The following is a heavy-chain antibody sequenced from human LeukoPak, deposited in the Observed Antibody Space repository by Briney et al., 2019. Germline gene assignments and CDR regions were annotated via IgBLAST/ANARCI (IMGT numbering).Heavy chain of an antibody. CDR3: ATRITIFGVVIDC. Sequence: GRSLRLSCAASGFTFSNAWMSWVRQAPGTGLEWVGRVKSKTDGGTTDYAALVKGRFTISRDDSKNTLYLQMNSLKTEDTAVYYCATRITIFGVVIDCWGQGTLVTVSS. CDR2: VKSKTDGGTT. CDR1: GFTFSNAW. D-gene: IGHD3-3*01. J-gene: IGHJ4*02. V-gene: IGHV3-15*01.